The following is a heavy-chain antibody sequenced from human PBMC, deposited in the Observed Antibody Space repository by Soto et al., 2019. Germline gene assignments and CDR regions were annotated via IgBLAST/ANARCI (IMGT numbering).Heavy chain of an antibody. CDR3: ARVPMATITPYYYGMDV. Sequence: LSLTCAVYGGSFSGYYWSWIRQPPGKGLEWIGEINHSGSTNYNPSLKSRVTISVDTSKNQFSLKLSSVTAADTAVYYCARVPMATITPYYYGMDVWGQGTTVTVSS. D-gene: IGHD5-12*01. CDR2: INHSGST. J-gene: IGHJ6*02. V-gene: IGHV4-34*01. CDR1: GGSFSGYY.